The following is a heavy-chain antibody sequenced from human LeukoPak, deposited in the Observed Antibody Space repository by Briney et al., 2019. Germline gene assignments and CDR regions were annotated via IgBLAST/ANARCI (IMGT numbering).Heavy chain of an antibody. CDR3: ARDMRVYGFDY. D-gene: IGHD2-8*01. Sequence: PGRSLRLSCAASGFTFSSYDMHWVRQAPGKGLEWVAVISYDGNNKYYADSVKGRFTISRDNSKNTLYLQMNSLRAEDTAVYYCARDMRVYGFDYWGQGTLVTVSS. V-gene: IGHV3-30*03. J-gene: IGHJ4*02. CDR1: GFTFSSYD. CDR2: ISYDGNNK.